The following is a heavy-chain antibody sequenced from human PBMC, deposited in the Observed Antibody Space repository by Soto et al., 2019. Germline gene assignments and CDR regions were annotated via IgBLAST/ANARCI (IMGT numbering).Heavy chain of an antibody. J-gene: IGHJ4*02. V-gene: IGHV3-48*01. CDR3: ARDRGCSGGICYRDLGY. CDR1: GFTFSTYS. D-gene: IGHD2-15*01. Sequence: EVQLVESGGGLVQPGGSLRLSCAASGFTFSTYSMSWVRQAPGKRLEWVSYISSISNTIYYADSVKGRFTISRDNAKNSLSLHMNSLSAEDTAVYYCARDRGCSGGICYRDLGYWGQGTLVTVSS. CDR2: ISSISNTI.